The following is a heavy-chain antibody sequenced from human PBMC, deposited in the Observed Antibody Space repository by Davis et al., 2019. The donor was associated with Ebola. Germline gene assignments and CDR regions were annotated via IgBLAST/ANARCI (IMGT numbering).Heavy chain of an antibody. D-gene: IGHD1-14*01. J-gene: IGHJ4*02. CDR3: ARDRNWAFDY. Sequence: GESLKISCEVSGFSLSMYSMNWVRQAPGKGLEWISYIDSSGTNILYVDSVKGRFTISKDNAENSLFLQMNSLRDEDTAVYYCARDRNWAFDYWGQGTLVTVSS. CDR1: GFSLSMYS. CDR2: IDSSGTNI. V-gene: IGHV3-21*06.